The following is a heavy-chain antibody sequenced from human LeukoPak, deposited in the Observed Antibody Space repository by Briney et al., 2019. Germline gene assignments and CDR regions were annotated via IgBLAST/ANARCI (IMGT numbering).Heavy chain of an antibody. V-gene: IGHV3-23*01. J-gene: IGHJ4*02. D-gene: IGHD6-25*01. Sequence: PGGSLRLSCAVSGITLSNYGMSWVRQTPGKGLEWVAGISDSGGRTNCADSVKGRFTISRDSFRGTLFLQMDSLRVEDTAVYFCAKGSVGNADFASWGQGALVTVSS. CDR2: ISDSGGRT. CDR1: GITLSNYG. CDR3: AKGSVGNADFAS.